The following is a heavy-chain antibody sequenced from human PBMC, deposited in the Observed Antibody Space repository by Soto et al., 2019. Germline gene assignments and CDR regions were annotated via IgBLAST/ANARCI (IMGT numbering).Heavy chain of an antibody. V-gene: IGHV1-69*12. J-gene: IGHJ4*02. D-gene: IGHD2-21*02. CDR3: ARDVRGPHGGNSDY. CDR2: IIPIFGTA. CDR1: GGTFSCYA. Sequence: QVQLVQSGAEVKKPGSSVKVSCKASGGTFSCYAISWVRQAPGQGLEWMGGIIPIFGTANYAQKFQGRVTNTADESMSTAHRELSSLRSGDTAVYYCARDVRGPHGGNSDYWGQGTLVTVSS.